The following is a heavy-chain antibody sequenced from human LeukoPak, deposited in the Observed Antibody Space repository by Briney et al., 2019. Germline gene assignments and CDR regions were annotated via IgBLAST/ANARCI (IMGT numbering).Heavy chain of an antibody. J-gene: IGHJ6*03. CDR3: ARGQYYDILTGYYVGYYYMDV. V-gene: IGHV1-8*01. D-gene: IGHD3-9*01. CDR1: GYTFTSYD. Sequence: GASVKVSCKASGYTFTSYDINWVRQATGQGLEWMGWMNPNSGNTGYAQKFQGRVTMTRNTSISTAYMELSSLRSEDTAVYYCARGQYYDILTGYYVGYYYMDVWGKGTAVTTSS. CDR2: MNPNSGNT.